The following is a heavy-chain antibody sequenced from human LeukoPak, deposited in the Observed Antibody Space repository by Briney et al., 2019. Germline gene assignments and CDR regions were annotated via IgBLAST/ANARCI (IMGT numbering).Heavy chain of an antibody. V-gene: IGHV1-8*01. CDR2: MSPNSGDT. CDR3: VRTPPNWGFDY. Sequence: GASVKVSCTASRYTFTNHDINWVRQATGQGLEWMGWMSPNSGDTGYAQKFQGRVTMTSDSSISTAYMELSSLRSEDTAIYYCVRTPPNWGFDYWGQGTLVTVSS. D-gene: IGHD7-27*01. CDR1: RYTFTNHD. J-gene: IGHJ4*02.